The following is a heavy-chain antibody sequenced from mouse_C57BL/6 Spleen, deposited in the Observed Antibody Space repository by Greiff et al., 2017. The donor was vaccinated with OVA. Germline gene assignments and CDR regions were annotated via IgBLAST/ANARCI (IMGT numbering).Heavy chain of an antibody. CDR3: ARPFCYCSEGY. V-gene: IGHV1-64*01. CDR2: IHPNSGST. CDR1: GYTFTSYW. D-gene: IGHD1-1*01. Sequence: QVQLQQPGAELVKPGASVKLSCKASGYTFTSYWMHWVKQRPGQGLEWIGMIHPNSGSTNYNEKFKSKATLTVDKSSSTAYMQLSSLTSEDSAVCDCARPFCYCSEGYWGQGTSVTVSS. J-gene: IGHJ4*01.